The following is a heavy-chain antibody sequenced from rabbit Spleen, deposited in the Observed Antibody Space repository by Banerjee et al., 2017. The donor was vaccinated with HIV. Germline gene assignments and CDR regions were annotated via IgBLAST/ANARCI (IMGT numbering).Heavy chain of an antibody. CDR1: GFSFSDRDV. V-gene: IGHV1S45*01. CDR2: IYAGSSGST. Sequence: QEQLVESGGGLVKPEGSLTLTCKASGFSFSDRDVMCWVRQAPGKGLEWIACIYAGSSGSTYYATWAKGRFTGSKTSSTTVTLQVTSLTAADTATYFCARAPYGGNAGVVSVPTRLDLWGPGTLVTVS. CDR3: ARAPYGGNAGVVSVPTRLDL. J-gene: IGHJ6*01. D-gene: IGHD4-2*01.